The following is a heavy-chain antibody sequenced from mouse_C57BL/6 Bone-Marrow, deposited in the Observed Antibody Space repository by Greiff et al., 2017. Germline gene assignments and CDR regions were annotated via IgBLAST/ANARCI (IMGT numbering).Heavy chain of an antibody. J-gene: IGHJ2*01. CDR2: IHPNSGST. V-gene: IGHV1-64*01. Sequence: VQLQQPGAELVKPGASVKLSCKASGYTFTSYWMHWVKQRPGQGLEWIGMIHPNSGSTNYNEKFKSKATLTVDKSSSTAYMQLSSRTSEDSAVYYCARTGELDYWGQGTTLTVSS. CDR1: GYTFTSYW. CDR3: ARTGELDY. D-gene: IGHD2-13*01.